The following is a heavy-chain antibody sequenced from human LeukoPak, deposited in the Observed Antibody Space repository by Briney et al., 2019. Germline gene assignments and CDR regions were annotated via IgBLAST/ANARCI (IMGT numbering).Heavy chain of an antibody. CDR2: LRIDGTT. Sequence: GGSLRLSCTISETTVGYNYMSWVRQAPGKGLECVAVLRIDGTTHYADSVKGRFSISGDNPENTVHLQMNSLRPDDTAVYYCARKYGDAWGQGTLITVSS. V-gene: IGHV3-66*02. J-gene: IGHJ5*02. CDR1: ETTVGYNY. D-gene: IGHD3-10*01. CDR3: ARKYGDA.